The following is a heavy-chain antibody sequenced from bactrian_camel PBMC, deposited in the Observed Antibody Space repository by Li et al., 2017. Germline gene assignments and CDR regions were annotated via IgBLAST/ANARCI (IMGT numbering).Heavy chain of an antibody. J-gene: IGHJ6*01. D-gene: IGHD1*01. CDR1: GYTMNMYC. CDR3: AADRGYGLGCLSDSGY. CDR2: IDSFLDA. V-gene: IGHV3S53*01. Sequence: QVQLVESGGGSVQPGGSLNLTCAASGYTMNMYCMGWFRQSPGQERAGVAAIDSFLDADYADSVKGRFTISQDKAKNTMYLQLNNLKPEDTSVYYCAADRGYGLGCLSDSGYWGQGTQVTVS.